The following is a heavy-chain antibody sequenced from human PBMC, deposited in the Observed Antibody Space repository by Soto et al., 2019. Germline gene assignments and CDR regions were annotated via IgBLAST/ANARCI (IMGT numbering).Heavy chain of an antibody. Sequence: GASVKVSCKASGYTFTGYYMHWVRQTPGQGLEWMGWINPNSGGTNYAQKFQGWVTMTRDTSISTAYMELSRLRSDDTAVYYCARATRRQQLVPDYYYYGMDVWGQGTTVTVSS. D-gene: IGHD6-13*01. CDR2: INPNSGGT. CDR3: ARATRRQQLVPDYYYYGMDV. CDR1: GYTFTGYY. V-gene: IGHV1-2*04. J-gene: IGHJ6*02.